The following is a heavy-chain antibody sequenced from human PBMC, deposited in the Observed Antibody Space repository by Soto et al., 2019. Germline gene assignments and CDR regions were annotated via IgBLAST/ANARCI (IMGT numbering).Heavy chain of an antibody. CDR1: GGSVSSSSYY. V-gene: IGHV4-39*01. CDR2: IYYSGST. CDR3: ALVATARNYYCDY. J-gene: IGHJ4*02. Sequence: SETLSLTCTVSGGSVSSSSYYWVWIRQPPGKGLEWIGSIYYSGSTYYNPSLKSRVTISVDTSKNQFSLKLSSVTAADTAVYYCALVATARNYYCDYWGQGTLVTVSS. D-gene: IGHD5-12*01.